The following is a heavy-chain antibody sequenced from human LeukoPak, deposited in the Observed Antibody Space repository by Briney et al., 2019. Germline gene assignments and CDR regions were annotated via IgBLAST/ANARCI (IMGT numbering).Heavy chain of an antibody. J-gene: IGHJ5*02. CDR2: ISGSGGST. D-gene: IGHD3-22*01. CDR1: GFTFSSYA. Sequence: PGGSLRLSCAASGFTFSSYAISWVRQAPGKGLEWVSAISGSGGSTYYADSVKGRFTISRDNSKNTLYLQMNSLRAEDTAVYYCAKEERYYYDSSGYYHAWGQGTLVTVSS. CDR3: AKEERYYYDSSGYYHA. V-gene: IGHV3-23*01.